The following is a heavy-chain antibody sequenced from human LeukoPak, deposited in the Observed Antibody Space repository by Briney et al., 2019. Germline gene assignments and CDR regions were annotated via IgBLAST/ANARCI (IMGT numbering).Heavy chain of an antibody. CDR2: INHSGSI. Sequence: SETLSLTCTVYGGSFSGYYWSWIRQPPGRGLEWIGEINHSGSINYNPSLKSRVTISVDTSKNQFSLKLSSVTAADTAVYYCARASGPLLSWGQGTLVTVSS. CDR1: GGSFSGYY. CDR3: ARASGPLLS. V-gene: IGHV4-34*01. J-gene: IGHJ4*02. D-gene: IGHD3-10*01.